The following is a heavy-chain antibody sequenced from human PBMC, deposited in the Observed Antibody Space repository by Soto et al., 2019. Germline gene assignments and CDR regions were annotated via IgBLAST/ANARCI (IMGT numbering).Heavy chain of an antibody. D-gene: IGHD3-3*01. J-gene: IGHJ5*02. CDR2: IYYSGST. CDR1: GGSVSSGSYY. Sequence: SETLSLTCTVSGGSVSSGSYYWSWIRQPPGKGLEWIGYIYYSGSTNYNPSLKSRVTISVDTSKNQFSLKLSSVTAADTAVYYCARGVWVFGVVIMWFDPWGQGTLVTVSS. CDR3: ARGVWVFGVVIMWFDP. V-gene: IGHV4-61*01.